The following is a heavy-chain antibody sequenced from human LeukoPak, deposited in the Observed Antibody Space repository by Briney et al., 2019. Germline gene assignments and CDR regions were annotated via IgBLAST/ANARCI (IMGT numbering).Heavy chain of an antibody. CDR1: GGSISSYY. V-gene: IGHV4-4*07. CDR3: ARAVGSGSFQTYYYYMDV. CDR2: IYTSGST. Sequence: TSETLSLTCTVSGGSISSYYWSWIRQPAGKGLEWIGRIYTSGSTNYNPSLKSRVTMSVDTSKNQFSLKLSSVTAADTAVYYCARAVGSGSFQTYYYYMDVWGKGTTVTISS. D-gene: IGHD3-10*01. J-gene: IGHJ6*03.